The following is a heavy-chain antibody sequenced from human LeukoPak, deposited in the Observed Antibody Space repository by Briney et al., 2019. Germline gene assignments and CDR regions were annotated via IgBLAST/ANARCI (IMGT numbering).Heavy chain of an antibody. CDR3: ASAGSGSYYTFDY. J-gene: IGHJ4*02. V-gene: IGHV4-4*02. Sequence: SETLSLTCAVSGGSISSSNWWSWARQPPGKGLEWIGEIYHSGSTNYNPSLKSRVTISVDKSKNQFSLKLSSVTAADTAVYYCASAGSGSYYTFDYWGQGTLVTVSS. CDR2: IYHSGST. CDR1: GGSISSSNW. D-gene: IGHD3-10*01.